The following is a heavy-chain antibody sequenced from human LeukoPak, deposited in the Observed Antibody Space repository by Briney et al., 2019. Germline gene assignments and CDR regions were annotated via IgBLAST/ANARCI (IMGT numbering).Heavy chain of an antibody. CDR3: ARAFSGYYSF. CDR2: ISSSSSYI. V-gene: IGHV3-21*01. J-gene: IGHJ4*02. Sequence: PGGSLRLSCAASGFTFSSYSMNWVRQAPGKGLEWVSSISSSSSYIYYADSVKGRFTISRDNAKNSLYLQMNSLRAGDTAVYYCARAFSGYYSFWGQGTLVTVPS. D-gene: IGHD3-22*01. CDR1: GFTFSSYS.